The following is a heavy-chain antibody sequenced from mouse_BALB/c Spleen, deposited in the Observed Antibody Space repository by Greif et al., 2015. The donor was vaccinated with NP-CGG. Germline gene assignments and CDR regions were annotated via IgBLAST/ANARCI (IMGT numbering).Heavy chain of an antibody. CDR1: GFNIKDTY. CDR2: IDPANGNT. J-gene: IGHJ3*01. Sequence: VQLKESGAELVKPGASVKLSCTASGFNIKDTYMHWVKQRPEQGLEWIGRIDPANGNTKYDPKFQGKATITADTSSNTAYLQLSSLTSEDTAVYYCARLRTTATGSFAYWGQGTLVTVSA. D-gene: IGHD1-2*01. V-gene: IGHV14-3*02. CDR3: ARLRTTATGSFAY.